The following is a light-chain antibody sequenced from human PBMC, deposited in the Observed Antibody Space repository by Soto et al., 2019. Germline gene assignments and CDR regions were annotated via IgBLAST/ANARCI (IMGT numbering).Light chain of an antibody. V-gene: IGLV2-23*02. CDR2: EVS. CDR3: CSYAGSSTWV. J-gene: IGLJ3*02. CDR1: SSDVGSYNL. Sequence: QSALTQPASVSGSPGQSITISCTGTSSDVGSYNLVSWYQRHPGKAPKLMIYEVSKRPSGVSNRFSGSKSGNTASLTISGLQAEDEADYYCCSYAGSSTWVFGGGTKLTVL.